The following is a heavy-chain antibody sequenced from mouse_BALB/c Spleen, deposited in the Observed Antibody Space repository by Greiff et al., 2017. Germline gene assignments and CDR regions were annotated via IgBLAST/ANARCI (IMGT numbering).Heavy chain of an antibody. CDR2: IRLKSNNYAT. CDR1: GFTFSNYW. Sequence: EVHLVESGGGLVQPGGSMKLSCVASGFTFSNYWMNWVRQSPEKGLEWVAEIRLKSNNYATHYAESVKGRFTISRDDSKSSVYLQMNNLRAEDTGIYYCTRGREFAYWGQGTLVTVSA. J-gene: IGHJ3*01. CDR3: TRGREFAY. V-gene: IGHV6-6*02.